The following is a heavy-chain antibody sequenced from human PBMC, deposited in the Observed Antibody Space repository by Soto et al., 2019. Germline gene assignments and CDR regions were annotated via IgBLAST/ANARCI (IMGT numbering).Heavy chain of an antibody. D-gene: IGHD3-22*01. J-gene: IGHJ4*02. CDR1: GGSFSGYY. V-gene: IGHV4-34*01. Sequence: SXTLSLTCAVYGGSFSGYYWNWIRQPPGKGLEWIGEINHSGSTNYNPSLKSRVTVSVDTSKNQCSLKLTSMTAADTAVYYCNAYLYDTSTYGAGYWGQGTLVTVSS. CDR3: NAYLYDTSTYGAGY. CDR2: INHSGST.